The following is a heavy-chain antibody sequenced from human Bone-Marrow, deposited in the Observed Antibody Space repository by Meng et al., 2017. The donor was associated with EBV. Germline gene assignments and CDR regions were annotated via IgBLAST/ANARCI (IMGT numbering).Heavy chain of an antibody. J-gene: IGHJ4*02. CDR3: AKDCFGDKDS. CDR1: GFTLSSYW. D-gene: IGHD2-21*01. Sequence: EVQVMESXXXXVXXGGSLRLSCAASGFTLSSYWVHWVSQAPGKGLVWVSRINPDGSVINYADSVKGRFTISRDNAKNTVYLQMNNLRADDTAVYYCAKDCFGDKDSWGQGTLVTVSS. V-gene: IGHV3-74*01. CDR2: INPDGSVI.